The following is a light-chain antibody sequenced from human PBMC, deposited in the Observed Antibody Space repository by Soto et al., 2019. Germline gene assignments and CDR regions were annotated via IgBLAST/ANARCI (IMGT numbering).Light chain of an antibody. V-gene: IGKV1-9*01. Sequence: DIQLTQSPSFLSASVGDRVTITCRASQGISSYLAWYQVKPGKAPKPLIYAASTLQSGVPSRFSVSGSGTEFTLSLSSLQPEDFATYYCQQLKSYPLSFGGGTKVEIK. CDR1: QGISSY. CDR3: QQLKSYPLS. CDR2: AAS. J-gene: IGKJ4*01.